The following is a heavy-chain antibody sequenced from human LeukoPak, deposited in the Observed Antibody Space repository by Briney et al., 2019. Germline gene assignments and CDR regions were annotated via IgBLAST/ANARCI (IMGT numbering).Heavy chain of an antibody. Sequence: PGGSLRLSCAASGFTFDDYGMSWVRQAPGKGLEWVSGINWNGGSTGYADSVKGRFTISRDNAKNSLYLQMNSLRAEDTALYHCARIIAAAVSSWYFDLWGRGTLVTVSS. CDR1: GFTFDDYG. CDR2: INWNGGST. J-gene: IGHJ2*01. CDR3: ARIIAAAVSSWYFDL. V-gene: IGHV3-20*01. D-gene: IGHD6-13*01.